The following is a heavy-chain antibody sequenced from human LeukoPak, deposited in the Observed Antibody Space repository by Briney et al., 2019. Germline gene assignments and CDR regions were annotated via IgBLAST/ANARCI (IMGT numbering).Heavy chain of an antibody. CDR2: ISGSGGST. Sequence: GGSLRLSCAASGFTFSSYGMSWVRQAPEKGLEWVSAISGSGGSTYYADSVKGRFTISRDNSKNTLYLQMNSLRAEDTAVYYCAKDLWELLPFDYWGQGTLVTVSS. D-gene: IGHD1-26*01. CDR1: GFTFSSYG. CDR3: AKDLWELLPFDY. J-gene: IGHJ4*02. V-gene: IGHV3-23*01.